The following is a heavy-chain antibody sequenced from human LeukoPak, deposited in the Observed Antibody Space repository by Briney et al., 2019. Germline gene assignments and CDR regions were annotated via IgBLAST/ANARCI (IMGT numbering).Heavy chain of an antibody. CDR1: GGTFSSYA. V-gene: IGHV1-69*05. CDR2: IIPTFGTA. Sequence: SVKVSCKASGGTFSSYAISWVRQAPRQGVEWMGGIIPTFGTANYVQKFQGRVTITTDESTSTDYMELSSLRSEDTAVYYCAREGGTDSSGYYFDYWGQGTLVTVSS. D-gene: IGHD3-22*01. CDR3: AREGGTDSSGYYFDY. J-gene: IGHJ4*02.